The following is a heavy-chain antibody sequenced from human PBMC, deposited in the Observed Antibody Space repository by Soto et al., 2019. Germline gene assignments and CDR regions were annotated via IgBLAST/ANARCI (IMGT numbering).Heavy chain of an antibody. V-gene: IGHV3-23*01. CDR3: AKALRPSLNFFYYMDV. J-gene: IGHJ6*03. Sequence: EVQLLESGGGLVQPGGSLRLSCVVSGFTLGSYAMSWVRQAPEKGPEWVAILGGNGFTTYYADSVKGRFTISGDKSKSTLFLQMNSLRADATGVYYCAKALRPSLNFFYYMDVWGRGTSVTVSS. CDR1: GFTLGSYA. CDR2: LGGNGFTT. D-gene: IGHD2-2*01.